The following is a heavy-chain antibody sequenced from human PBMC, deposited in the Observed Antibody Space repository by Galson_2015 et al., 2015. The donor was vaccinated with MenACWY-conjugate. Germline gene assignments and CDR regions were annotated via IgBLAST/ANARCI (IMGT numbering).Heavy chain of an antibody. CDR3: ARDLGAGECGDSCGMGV. CDR1: GFTFGRYR. Sequence: SLRLSCAASGFTFGRYRMNWVRQAPGKGLEWISYISSSSPIHYADSVRGRFTISRDNAKNSLYLEMNSLRAEDTAVYYCARDLGAGECGDSCGMGVWGQGTAVAVCS. J-gene: IGHJ6*02. D-gene: IGHD2-21*02. CDR2: ISSSSPI. V-gene: IGHV3-48*04.